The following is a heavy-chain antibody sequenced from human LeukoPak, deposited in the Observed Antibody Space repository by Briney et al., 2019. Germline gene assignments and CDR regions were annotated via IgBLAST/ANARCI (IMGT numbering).Heavy chain of an antibody. V-gene: IGHV1-2*02. CDR3: ARVILPSSWTDY. CDR1: GYTFTGYY. J-gene: IGHJ4*02. D-gene: IGHD2-21*01. CDR2: INPNSGGT. Sequence: ASVKVSCKASGYTFTGYYMHWVRQAPGQGLEWMGWINPNSGGTNYAQKFQGRVTMTRDTSISTAYMELSRLRSDDTAVYYCARVILPSSWTDYWGQGTLVTVSS.